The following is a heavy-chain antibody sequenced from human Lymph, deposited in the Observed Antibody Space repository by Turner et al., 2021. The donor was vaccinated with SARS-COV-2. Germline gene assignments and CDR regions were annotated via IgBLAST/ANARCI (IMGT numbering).Heavy chain of an antibody. D-gene: IGHD3-10*01. Sequence: QVQPVESGGGVVQPGRSLRLPCAASGFTFSSYAMHWVRQAPGKGLGWVALISYDGSNKYYADSVKGRFTISRDNSKNTLYLQMNSLRAEDTAVYYCAREMGAGSDYWGQGTLVTVSS. CDR1: GFTFSSYA. CDR2: ISYDGSNK. V-gene: IGHV3-30*04. J-gene: IGHJ4*02. CDR3: AREMGAGSDY.